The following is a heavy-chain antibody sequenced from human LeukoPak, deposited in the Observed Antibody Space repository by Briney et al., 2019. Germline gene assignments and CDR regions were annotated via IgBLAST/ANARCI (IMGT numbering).Heavy chain of an antibody. V-gene: IGHV3-23*01. J-gene: IGHJ4*02. D-gene: IGHD6-13*01. CDR2: IYGSDDST. CDR1: GFTFSSYA. CDR3: AKTRPLDSSSWSHGDY. Sequence: TGGSLRLSCAASGFTFSSYAMSWVRQAPGKGLEWVLAIYGSDDSTYYGVSVKGRFTISRDNSKNTLYLQMNSLRAEDTAVYYCAKTRPLDSSSWSHGDYWGQGALVTVSS.